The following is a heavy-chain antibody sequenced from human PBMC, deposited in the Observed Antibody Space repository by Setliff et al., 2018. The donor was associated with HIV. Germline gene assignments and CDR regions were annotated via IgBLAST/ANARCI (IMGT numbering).Heavy chain of an antibody. J-gene: IGHJ4*02. D-gene: IGHD3-10*01. CDR1: GYSISSGYY. CDR3: ARRADYDGSGSPFDY. V-gene: IGHV4-38-2*01. CDR2: ILHSGST. Sequence: SETLSLTCAVSGYSISSGYYWGWIRQPPGKGLEWIASILHSGSTYFNPSLRSRVTISIDTSKNQFFLDLKFVTAADTAVYYCARRADYDGSGSPFDYWGQGTLVTVSS.